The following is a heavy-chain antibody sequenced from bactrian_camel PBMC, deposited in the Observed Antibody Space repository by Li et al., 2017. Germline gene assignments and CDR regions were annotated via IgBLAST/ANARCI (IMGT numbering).Heavy chain of an antibody. Sequence: HVQLVESGGGSVQAGGSLRLSCAASGLTDGTICMGWFRQAPGKEREGVATINGLGNTAYAYSVKSRFTISRDNAKNMVYLHMTSLKPEDTGVYYCVRDYKSGDYRDDFGYWGQGTQVTVS. J-gene: IGHJ6*01. CDR2: INGLGNT. V-gene: IGHV3S55*01. CDR3: VRDYKSGDYRDDFGY. CDR1: GLTDGTIC. D-gene: IGHD4*01.